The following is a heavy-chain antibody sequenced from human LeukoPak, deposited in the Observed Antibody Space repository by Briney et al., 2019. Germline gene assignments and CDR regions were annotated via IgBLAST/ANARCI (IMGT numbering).Heavy chain of an antibody. CDR2: ISGSGGST. CDR3: ARIGDGYNFFGAFDI. CDR1: GFTFSSYA. D-gene: IGHD5-24*01. J-gene: IGHJ3*02. V-gene: IGHV3-23*01. Sequence: PGGSLRLSCAASGFTFSSYAMSWVRQAPGKGLEWVSAISGSGGSTYYADSVKGRFTISRDNAKNSLYLQMNSLRAEDTAVYYCARIGDGYNFFGAFDIWGQGTMVTVSS.